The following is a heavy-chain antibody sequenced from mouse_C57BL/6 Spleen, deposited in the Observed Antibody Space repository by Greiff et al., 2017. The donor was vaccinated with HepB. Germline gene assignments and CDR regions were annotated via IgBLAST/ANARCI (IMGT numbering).Heavy chain of an antibody. D-gene: IGHD4-1*01. CDR3: ARGTGTGSAY. J-gene: IGHJ3*01. V-gene: IGHV1-50*01. CDR1: GYTFTSYW. Sequence: QVRLQQPGAELVKPGASVKLSCKASGYTFTSYWMQWVKQRPGQGLEWIGEIDPSDSYTNYNQKFKGKATLTVDTSSSTAYMQLSSLTSEDSAVYYCARGTGTGSAYWGQGTLVTVSA. CDR2: IDPSDSYT.